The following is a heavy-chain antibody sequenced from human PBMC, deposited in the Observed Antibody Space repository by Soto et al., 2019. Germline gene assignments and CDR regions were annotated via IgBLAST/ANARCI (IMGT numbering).Heavy chain of an antibody. CDR1: GGTFSSYA. D-gene: IGHD6-13*01. V-gene: IGHV1-69*13. CDR2: IIPIFGTA. J-gene: IGHJ3*02. Sequence: SVKVSCKASGGTFSSYAISWVRQAPGQGLEWMGGIIPIFGTANYAQKFQGRVTITADESTSTAYMELSSPRSEDTAVYYCARDFPPGIAAAGTPRAFDIWGQGTMVTVSS. CDR3: ARDFPPGIAAAGTPRAFDI.